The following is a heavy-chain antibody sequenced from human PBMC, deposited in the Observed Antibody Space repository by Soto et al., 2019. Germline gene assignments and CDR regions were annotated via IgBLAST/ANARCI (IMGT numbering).Heavy chain of an antibody. CDR3: ARAYCSGGSCYIGY. J-gene: IGHJ4*02. CDR2: IYYSGST. Sequence: SETLSLTCTVSGGSISSYYWSWIRQPPGKGLEWIGYIYYSGSTNYNPSLKSRVTKSVDTSKNQFSLKLSSVTAADTAVYYCARAYCSGGSCYIGYWGQGTLVTVSS. D-gene: IGHD2-15*01. CDR1: GGSISSYY. V-gene: IGHV4-59*01.